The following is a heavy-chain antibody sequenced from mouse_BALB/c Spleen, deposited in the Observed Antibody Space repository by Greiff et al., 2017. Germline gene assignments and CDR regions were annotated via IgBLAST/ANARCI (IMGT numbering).Heavy chain of an antibody. CDR1: GFTFSDYY. J-gene: IGHJ4*01. CDR2: ISDGGSYT. Sequence: EVQVVESGGGLVKPGGSLKLSCAASGFTFSDYYMYWVRQTPEKRLEWVATISDGGSYTYYPDSVKGRFTISRDNAKNNLYLQMSSLKSEDTAMYYCARAVDYWGQGTSVTVSS. CDR3: ARAVDY. V-gene: IGHV5-4*02.